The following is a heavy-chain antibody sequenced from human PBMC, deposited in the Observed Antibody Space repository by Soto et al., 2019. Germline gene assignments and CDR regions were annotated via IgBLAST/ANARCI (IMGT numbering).Heavy chain of an antibody. D-gene: IGHD2-15*01. V-gene: IGHV3-66*01. CDR1: GFTVSSHY. J-gene: IGHJ6*03. CDR2: IQSGGST. Sequence: EVQLVESGGDLVQPGGSLRLSCAASGFTVSSHYMNWVRQAPGKGLEWVSLIQSGGSTFYADSVKGRFTISRDNSKNTLFLQMNSLSVENTAMYYCSRDDVYCSGGSCYGLPMDVWGRGTTVTVSS. CDR3: SRDDVYCSGGSCYGLPMDV.